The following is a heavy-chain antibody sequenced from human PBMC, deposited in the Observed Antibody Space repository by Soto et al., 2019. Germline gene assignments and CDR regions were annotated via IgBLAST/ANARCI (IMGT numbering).Heavy chain of an antibody. CDR3: AKDGDIAAAGYYFDY. V-gene: IGHV3-30*18. J-gene: IGHJ4*02. CDR1: GFTFSRYG. CDR2: ISYDGNDK. D-gene: IGHD6-13*01. Sequence: QVQLVESGGGVVQPGRSLRLSCAASGFTFSRYGMHWVRQAPGKGLEWVAVISYDGNDKHYEDSVKGRFTISRDNSKNPLSLQMNSLRAEDTAAYYCAKDGDIAAAGYYFDYWGKGTLVTVSS.